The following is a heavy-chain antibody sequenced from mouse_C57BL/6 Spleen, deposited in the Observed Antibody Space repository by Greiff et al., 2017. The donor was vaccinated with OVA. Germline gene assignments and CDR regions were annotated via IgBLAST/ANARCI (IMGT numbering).Heavy chain of an antibody. CDR3: TRGDGNYGRLAY. CDR2: IDPETGGT. V-gene: IGHV1-15*01. CDR1: GYTFTDYE. Sequence: QVQLQQSGAELVRPGASVTLSCKASGYTFTDYEMHWVKQTPVHGLEWIGAIDPETGGTAYNQKFTGKAILTADKSSSTAYMELRSLTSEDSAVYYCTRGDGNYGRLAYWGQGTLVTVSA. J-gene: IGHJ3*01. D-gene: IGHD2-1*01.